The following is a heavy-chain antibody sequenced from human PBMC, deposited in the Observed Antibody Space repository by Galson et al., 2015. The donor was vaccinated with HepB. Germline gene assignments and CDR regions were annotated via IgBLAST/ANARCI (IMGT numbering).Heavy chain of an antibody. Sequence: QSGAEVKKPGESLKISCKGSGYSFTSYWIGWVRQMPGKGLEWMGIIYPGDSDTRYSPSFQGRVTISADKSISTAYLQWSSLKASDTAMYYCARDAQYSSSWYFAAHTGEPNAFDIWGQGTMVTVSS. D-gene: IGHD6-13*01. CDR3: ARDAQYSSSWYFAAHTGEPNAFDI. CDR2: IYPGDSDT. V-gene: IGHV5-51*01. CDR1: GYSFTSYW. J-gene: IGHJ3*02.